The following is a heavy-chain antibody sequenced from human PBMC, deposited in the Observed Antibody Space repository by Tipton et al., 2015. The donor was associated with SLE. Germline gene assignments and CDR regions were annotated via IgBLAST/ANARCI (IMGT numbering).Heavy chain of an antibody. CDR1: GGSISSYY. CDR3: AREVVGADDAFDI. V-gene: IGHV4-59*01. D-gene: IGHD1-26*01. J-gene: IGHJ3*02. Sequence: TLSLTCTVSGGSISSYYWRWIRQPPGKGLEWIGYIYYSGSTNYNPSLKSRVTISVDTSKNQFSLKLSSVTTADTAVYYCAREVVGADDAFDIWGQGTMVPVSS. CDR2: IYYSGST.